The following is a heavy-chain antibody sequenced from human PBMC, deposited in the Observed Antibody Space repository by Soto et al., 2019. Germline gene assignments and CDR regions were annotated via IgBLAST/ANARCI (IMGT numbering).Heavy chain of an antibody. CDR2: IYYSGST. Sequence: SETLSLTCTVSGGSISSGGYYWSWIRQHPGKGLEWIGYIYYSGSTYYNPSLKSRVTISVDTSKNQFSLKLSSVTAADTAVYYCASGPFRWGYDSSGYYVPNAFDIWGQGTMVTVSS. J-gene: IGHJ3*02. V-gene: IGHV4-31*03. D-gene: IGHD3-22*01. CDR1: GGSISSGGYY. CDR3: ASGPFRWGYDSSGYYVPNAFDI.